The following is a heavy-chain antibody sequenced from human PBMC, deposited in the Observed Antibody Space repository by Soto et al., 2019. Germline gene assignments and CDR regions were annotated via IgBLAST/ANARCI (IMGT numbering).Heavy chain of an antibody. Sequence: QVQLVQSGAEVKKPGSSVKVSCKASGGTYSSYAISWVRQAPGQGLEWMGGIIPIFGTANYAQKFQGRVTITADESTSTAYLELSSRRSEDTAMYYCARTNTAMVTGWFAPWGQGTLVTVSS. CDR2: IIPIFGTA. V-gene: IGHV1-69*12. D-gene: IGHD5-18*01. J-gene: IGHJ5*02. CDR1: GGTYSSYA. CDR3: ARTNTAMVTGWFAP.